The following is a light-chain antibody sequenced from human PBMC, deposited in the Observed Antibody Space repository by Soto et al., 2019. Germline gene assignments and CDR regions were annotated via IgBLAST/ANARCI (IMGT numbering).Light chain of an antibody. CDR3: TSYTSISTVV. V-gene: IGLV2-14*01. Sequence: QSALTQPASVSVSPGQSITISCTGTSSDVGGYNYVSWYQQHPGKAPKLLIYDVSSRPSGVSSRFSGSKSGNTASLTISGLQTEDEADYYCTSYTSISTVVFGGGTKLTVL. CDR1: SSDVGGYNY. CDR2: DVS. J-gene: IGLJ3*02.